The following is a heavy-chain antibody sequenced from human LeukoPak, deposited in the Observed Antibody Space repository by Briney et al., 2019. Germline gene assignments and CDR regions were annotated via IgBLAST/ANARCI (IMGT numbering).Heavy chain of an antibody. V-gene: IGHV3-53*01. Sequence: PGGSLRLSCAVSGFTVSGDYMSWVRQAPGKGLEWVSVIYADFDTTDYADSVKGRFTISRDNSKNTLYLHMNSLRAEDTAVYYCARDLEYSSSWFDAFDIWGQGTMVTVSS. CDR3: ARDLEYSSSWFDAFDI. CDR2: IYADFDTT. D-gene: IGHD6-13*01. J-gene: IGHJ3*02. CDR1: GFTVSGDY.